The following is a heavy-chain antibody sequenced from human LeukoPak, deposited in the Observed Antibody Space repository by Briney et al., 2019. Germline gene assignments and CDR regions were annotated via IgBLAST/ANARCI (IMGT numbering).Heavy chain of an antibody. Sequence: PGGSLRLSCAASGFTFSIYSMNWVRHAPGKGLEWVSSISSSRSYIYYAESVTGRFTISRDNAKNSLYMQMNSLRAEHPGVYYCARGSIAVAGYCWGQGTLVTVS. CDR2: ISSSRSYI. CDR3: ARGSIAVAGYC. V-gene: IGHV3-21*01. D-gene: IGHD6-19*01. CDR1: GFTFSIYS. J-gene: IGHJ4*02.